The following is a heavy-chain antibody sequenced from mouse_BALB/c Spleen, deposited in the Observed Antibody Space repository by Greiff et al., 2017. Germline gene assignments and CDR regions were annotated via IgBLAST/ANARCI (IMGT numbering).Heavy chain of an antibody. J-gene: IGHJ4*01. CDR2: ISYDGSN. D-gene: IGHD1-1*01. CDR3: ARRDYDYAMDY. V-gene: IGHV3-6*02. CDR1: GYSITSGYY. Sequence: EVQLVESGPGLVKPSQSLSLTCSVTGYSITSGYYWNWIRQFPGNKLEWMGYISYDGSNNYNPSLKNRISITRDTSKNQFFLKLNSVTTEDTATYYCARRDYDYAMDYWGQGTSVTVSS.